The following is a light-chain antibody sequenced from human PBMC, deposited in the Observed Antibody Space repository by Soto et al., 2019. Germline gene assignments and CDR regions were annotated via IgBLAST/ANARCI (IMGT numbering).Light chain of an antibody. V-gene: IGLV2-14*03. CDR1: SSDVGDYNS. CDR3: SSYTRSSAPNYV. CDR2: DVT. Sequence: QSALTQPASVSGSPGQWITISCTGTSSDVGDYNSVSWYQQHPGKAPNLMIYDVTSRPSGISNRFSGSKSVNTASLTISGLQAEDEADYYCSSYTRSSAPNYVFGTGTKVTFL. J-gene: IGLJ1*01.